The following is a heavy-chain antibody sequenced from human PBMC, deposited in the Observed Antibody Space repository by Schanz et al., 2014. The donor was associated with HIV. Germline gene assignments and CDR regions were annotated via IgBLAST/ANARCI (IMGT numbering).Heavy chain of an antibody. CDR1: GGSVSNDYYS. J-gene: IGHJ4*02. CDR2: ISHSGSP. Sequence: QVQLQESGPGLVKPSQTLSLTCAVSGGSVSNDYYSWNWIRLPPGKALEWIGHISHSGSPYYNPSLKSRVPIPGDGPKNQFSWKLSPGTAADTAVYYCASLYSHYFDYWGQGTLVTVSS. D-gene: IGHD2-21*01. V-gene: IGHV4-30-2*01. CDR3: ASLYSHYFDY.